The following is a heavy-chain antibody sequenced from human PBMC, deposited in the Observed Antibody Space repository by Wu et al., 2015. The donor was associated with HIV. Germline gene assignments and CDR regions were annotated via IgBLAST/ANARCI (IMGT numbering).Heavy chain of an antibody. J-gene: IGHJ6*03. Sequence: QVQLVQSGAEVKKPGSSVKVSCKASGGTFSSYAISWVRQAPGQGLEWMGGIIPIFGTANYAQKFQGRVTITADESTSTAYMELSSLRSEDTAVYYCASRVGYCSSTSCYTRLYYMDVWGKGTTVTVSS. CDR3: ASRVGYCSSTSCYTRLYYMDV. CDR2: IIPIFGTA. D-gene: IGHD2-2*02. V-gene: IGHV1-69*12. CDR1: GGTFSSYA.